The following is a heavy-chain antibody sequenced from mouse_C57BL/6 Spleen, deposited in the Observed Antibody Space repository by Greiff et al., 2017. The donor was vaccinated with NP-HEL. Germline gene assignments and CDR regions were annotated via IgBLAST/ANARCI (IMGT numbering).Heavy chain of an antibody. CDR3: TRSTTVTNFDV. V-gene: IGHV1-15*01. Sequence: QVQLQQSGAELVRPGASVTLSCKASGYTFTDYEMHWVKQTPVHGLEWIGAIDPETGGTAYNQKFKGKAILTADKSSSTAYMELRSLTSEDSAVYYCTRSTTVTNFDVWGTGTTVTVSS. CDR2: IDPETGGT. J-gene: IGHJ1*03. D-gene: IGHD1-1*01. CDR1: GYTFTDYE.